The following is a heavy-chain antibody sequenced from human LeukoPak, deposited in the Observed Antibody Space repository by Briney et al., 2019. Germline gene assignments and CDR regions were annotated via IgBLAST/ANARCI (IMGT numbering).Heavy chain of an antibody. CDR2: IIPIFGTA. CDR3: ARGRYYYGSGSYLHFDY. Sequence: PGGSLRLSCAASGFNFDHYWMTWVRQAPGKGLEWVGGIIPIFGTANYAQKFQGRVTITADESTSTAYMELSSLRSEDTAVYYCARGRYYYGSGSYLHFDYWGQETLVTVSS. V-gene: IGHV1-69*01. D-gene: IGHD3-10*01. J-gene: IGHJ4*02. CDR1: GFNFDHYW.